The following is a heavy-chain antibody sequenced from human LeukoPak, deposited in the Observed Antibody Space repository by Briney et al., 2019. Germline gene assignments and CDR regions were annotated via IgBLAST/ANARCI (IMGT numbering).Heavy chain of an antibody. V-gene: IGHV3-30*03. D-gene: IGHD4-17*01. J-gene: IGHJ4*02. CDR3: ARVSPNTVTTLQYFDY. Sequence: GSLRLSCAASGFTFSSYGMHWVRQAPGKGLEWVAVISYDGSNKYYADSVKGRFTISRDNSKNTLYLQMNSLRAEDTAVYYCARVSPNTVTTLQYFDYWGQGTLVTVSS. CDR1: GFTFSSYG. CDR2: ISYDGSNK.